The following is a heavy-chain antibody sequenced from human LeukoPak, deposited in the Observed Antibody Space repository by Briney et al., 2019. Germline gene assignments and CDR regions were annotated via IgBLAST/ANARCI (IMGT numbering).Heavy chain of an antibody. CDR2: IYYSGTT. Sequence: SETLSLTCTLSGGSINNYYWSWIRQPPGKGLEWIGYIYYSGTTNYNPSLKSRVTISVGTSKNHFYLKLTSVTAADTAVYYCAREEMTSGYYFDYWGQGTLVTVSS. CDR3: AREEMTSGYYFDY. V-gene: IGHV4-59*01. D-gene: IGHD5-24*01. J-gene: IGHJ4*02. CDR1: GGSINNYY.